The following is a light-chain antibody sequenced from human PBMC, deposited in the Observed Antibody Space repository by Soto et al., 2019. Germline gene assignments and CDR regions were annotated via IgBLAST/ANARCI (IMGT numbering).Light chain of an antibody. CDR3: QQYDNWPWT. CDR2: GTS. Sequence: LTQSPGTLSLSPGERATLFCRASQSLSSSLAWYQQKSGQAPRLIIYGTSRRATGVPVRFSGSGSGTDFTLTISSLQSEDFGVYFCQQYDNWPWTFGQGTKVEMK. CDR1: QSLSSS. V-gene: IGKV3-15*01. J-gene: IGKJ1*01.